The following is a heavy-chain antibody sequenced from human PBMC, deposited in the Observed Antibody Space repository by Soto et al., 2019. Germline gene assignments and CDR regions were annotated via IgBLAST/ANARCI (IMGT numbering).Heavy chain of an antibody. J-gene: IGHJ3*02. Sequence: QVQLQQWGAGLLKPSETLSLTCAVYGGSVNSGNYYWSWIRQPPGKGLEWIGEMSHSGGTHFNPCLKSRVTISVDTSKNQFSLTMSSVTAADTALYYCARVERGTATTVVDAFDIWGPGTLVTVSS. CDR2: MSHSGGT. D-gene: IGHD1-1*01. CDR1: GGSVNSGNYY. CDR3: ARVERGTATTVVDAFDI. V-gene: IGHV4-34*01.